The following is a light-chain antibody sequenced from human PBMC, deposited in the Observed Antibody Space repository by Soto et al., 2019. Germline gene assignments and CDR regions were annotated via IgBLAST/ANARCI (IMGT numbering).Light chain of an antibody. J-gene: IGKJ5*01. CDR2: GAS. CDR1: QSISSNS. CDR3: QQYGSSPFT. V-gene: IGKV3-20*01. Sequence: EMVLTQSPGTLSLSPGERATLSCRASQSISSNSLAWYQQKPGQAPRLLIYGASSRATGIPDRFSGSGSGTDFTLTISRLEPEDFAVYYCQQYGSSPFTFGQGTRLEIK.